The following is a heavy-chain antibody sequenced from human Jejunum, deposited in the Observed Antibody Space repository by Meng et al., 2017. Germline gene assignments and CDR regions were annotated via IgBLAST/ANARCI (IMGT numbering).Heavy chain of an antibody. CDR1: GRSVSGRSFH. J-gene: IGHJ4*02. D-gene: IGHD4-17*01. CDR3: ATDVYGDGLAYLDY. Sequence: HVSLQGSGPGLVRPSETRSLTCAISGRSVSGRSFHWTWIRQPPGKGLEWIGYVFDSGSTKYNPSLSSRVTISADTSKNQFSLELSSVTAADTAVYYCATDVYGDGLAYLDYWGQGSLVTVSS. CDR2: VFDSGST. V-gene: IGHV4-61*01.